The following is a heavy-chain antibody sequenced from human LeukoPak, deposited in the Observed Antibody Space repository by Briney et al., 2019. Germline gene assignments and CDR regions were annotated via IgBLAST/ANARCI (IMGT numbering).Heavy chain of an antibody. V-gene: IGHV3-23*01. CDR1: GFTFPTYS. D-gene: IGHD3-3*01. CDR3: AKGIFGGIHNGIDV. CDR2: INVAGDDM. J-gene: IGHJ6*02. Sequence: PGGSLRLSCVAAGFTFPTYSMASARQPPGKGLDWVSSINVAGDDMYCPASVKAPFSISRDNLKNTLYLQMHSLRAEDRAIYYCAKGIFGGIHNGIDVWGQGTAVTVSS.